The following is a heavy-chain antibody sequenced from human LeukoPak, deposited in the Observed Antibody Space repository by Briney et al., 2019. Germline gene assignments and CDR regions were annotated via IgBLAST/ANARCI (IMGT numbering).Heavy chain of an antibody. Sequence: GGSLRLSCAASGFTFSSYAMSWVRQAPGKGLEWVSAISASGAGTYYADTVKGRFAISRDNSKNTLYLRMNSLRAEDTAVYYCAKTEVEMGTVHGMDVWGQGTTVTVSS. CDR3: AKTEVEMGTVHGMDV. CDR1: GFTFSSYA. D-gene: IGHD5-24*01. V-gene: IGHV3-23*01. CDR2: ISASGAGT. J-gene: IGHJ6*02.